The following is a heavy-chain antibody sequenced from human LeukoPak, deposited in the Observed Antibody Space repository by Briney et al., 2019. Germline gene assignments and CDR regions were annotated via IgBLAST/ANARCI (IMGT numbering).Heavy chain of an antibody. CDR3: AKASGRATMVRGVIILPFDY. CDR1: GFTFSSYG. CDR2: ISGSGGST. V-gene: IGHV3-23*01. Sequence: GGSLRLSCAASGFTFSSYGMSWVRQAPGKGLEWVSAISGSGGSTYYADSVKGRFTISRDNSKNTLYLQMNSLRAEDTAVYYCAKASGRATMVRGVIILPFDYWGQGTLVTVSS. J-gene: IGHJ4*02. D-gene: IGHD3-10*01.